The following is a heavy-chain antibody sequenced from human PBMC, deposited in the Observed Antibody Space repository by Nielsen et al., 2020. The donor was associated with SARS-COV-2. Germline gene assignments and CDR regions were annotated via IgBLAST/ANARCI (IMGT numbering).Heavy chain of an antibody. J-gene: IGHJ6*03. Sequence: SVKVSCKASGYTFTGYYMHWVRQAPGQGLEWMGWINPNSGVTNYAQKFQGWVTMTRDTSISTAYMELSRLRSDDTAVYYCARGPLVPNYYYYYMDVWGKGTTVTVSS. D-gene: IGHD6-6*01. CDR1: GYTFTGYY. CDR3: ARGPLVPNYYYYYMDV. V-gene: IGHV1-2*04. CDR2: INPNSGVT.